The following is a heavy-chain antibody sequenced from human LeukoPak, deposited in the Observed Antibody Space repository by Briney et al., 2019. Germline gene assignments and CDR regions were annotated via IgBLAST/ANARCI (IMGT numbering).Heavy chain of an antibody. CDR2: LFTTGTTDHSPAL. J-gene: IGHJ2*01. Sequence: PSETLSLTCAVSGGSLKNSFWNRIRQPAGKRLEWIGRLFTTGTTDHSPALNYNPSLRSRVSMSVDVSKNQFSLTLTSVTAADTAVYYCARVGSTDWYFDLWGRGSLVTVSS. CDR1: GGSLKNSF. V-gene: IGHV4-4*07. D-gene: IGHD2-8*02. CDR3: ARVGSTDWYFDL.